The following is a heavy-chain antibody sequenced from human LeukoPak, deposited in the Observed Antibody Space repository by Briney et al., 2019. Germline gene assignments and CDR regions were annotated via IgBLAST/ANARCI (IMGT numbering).Heavy chain of an antibody. CDR3: ARVLSGSNFDY. D-gene: IGHD3-22*01. Sequence: SGTLSLTCAVSGGSISSNNWWSWVRQPPGKGLEWIGEIFHSESTNYNPSLKSRVTISVDKSKNQFSLRLSSVTAADTAVYYCARVLSGSNFDYWGQGTLVTVSS. CDR2: IFHSEST. J-gene: IGHJ4*02. V-gene: IGHV4-4*02. CDR1: GGSISSNNW.